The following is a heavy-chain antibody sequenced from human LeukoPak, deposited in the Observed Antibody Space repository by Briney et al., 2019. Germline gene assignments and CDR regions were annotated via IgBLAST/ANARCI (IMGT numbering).Heavy chain of an antibody. D-gene: IGHD4-11*01. CDR2: IYCSGNA. CDR1: GGSISSYY. V-gene: IGHV4-59*08. CDR3: TRPEGTTTSVDY. Sequence: SETLSLTCTDSGGSISSYYWSWIRQPPGKGLEWIWHIYCSGNAHYTPSLKSRVTISVDTTKNQFSLKLSSATAAHTAVYYCTRPEGTTTSVDYCGQGTLVTASS. J-gene: IGHJ4*02.